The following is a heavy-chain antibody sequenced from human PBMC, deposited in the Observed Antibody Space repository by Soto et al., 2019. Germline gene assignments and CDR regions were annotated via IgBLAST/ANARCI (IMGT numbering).Heavy chain of an antibody. J-gene: IGHJ4*02. CDR1: GFTFSSYA. CDR2: ISGSGGST. D-gene: IGHD5-18*01. Sequence: EVQLLESGGGLVQPGGSLRLSCAASGFTFSSYAMSWVRQAPGKGLEWVSAISGSGGSTYYADSVKGRFTISRDNSKNTLYLQMNRVRAEDTAVYYCAKGPHTAMVTGHGDYWGQGTLVTVSS. V-gene: IGHV3-23*01. CDR3: AKGPHTAMVTGHGDY.